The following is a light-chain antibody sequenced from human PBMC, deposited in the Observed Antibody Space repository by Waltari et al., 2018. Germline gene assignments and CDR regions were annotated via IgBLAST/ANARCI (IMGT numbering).Light chain of an antibody. CDR1: QSLIYSDGNTY. V-gene: IGKV2-30*01. CDR3: MQGTQWPRT. J-gene: IGKJ1*01. Sequence: DVVMTQSPLSLPVTLGQPASISCRSRQSLIYSDGNTYLNWFQQWPGQSPRRLIYKVSNRDSGVPDRFSGSWSGTDFTLKISRVEAEDVGFYFCMQGTQWPRTFGQGTKVEIK. CDR2: KVS.